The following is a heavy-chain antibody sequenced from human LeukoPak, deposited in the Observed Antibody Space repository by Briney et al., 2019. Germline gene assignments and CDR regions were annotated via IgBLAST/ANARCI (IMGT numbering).Heavy chain of an antibody. CDR1: GGSISSYY. V-gene: IGHV4-59*01. J-gene: IGHJ4*02. Sequence: PSETLSLTCTVSGGSISSYYWSWIRQPPGKGLEWIGYIYYSGGTNYNPSLKSRVTISVDTSKNQFSLKLSSVTAADTAVYYCARDDPSYSSGFDYWGQGTLVTVSS. D-gene: IGHD6-19*01. CDR2: IYYSGGT. CDR3: ARDDPSYSSGFDY.